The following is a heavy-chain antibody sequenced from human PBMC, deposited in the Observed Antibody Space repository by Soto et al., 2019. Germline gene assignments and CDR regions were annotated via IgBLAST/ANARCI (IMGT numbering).Heavy chain of an antibody. D-gene: IGHD3-22*01. V-gene: IGHV4-31*03. CDR1: GGSISSGGYY. Sequence: SETLSLTCTVSGGSISSGGYYWSWIRQHPGKGLEWIGYIYYSGSTYYNPSLKSRVTISVDTSKNQFSLKLSSVTAADTAVYYCYYYDSSGYFLSDYWGQGTLVTVSS. J-gene: IGHJ4*02. CDR3: YYYDSSGYFLSDY. CDR2: IYYSGST.